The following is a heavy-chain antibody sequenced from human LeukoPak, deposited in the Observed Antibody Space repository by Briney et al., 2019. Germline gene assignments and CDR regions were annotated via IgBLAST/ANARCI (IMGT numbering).Heavy chain of an antibody. J-gene: IGHJ4*02. V-gene: IGHV3-11*01. CDR1: GFTFSDYY. CDR2: ISSSGSTI. D-gene: IGHD6-13*01. Sequence: GGSLRLSCASSGFTFSDYYMSWIRQAPGKGLEWVSYISSSGSTIYYADSVKGRFTISRDNAKNSLYLQMNSLRAEDTAVYYCARPLAAGYYFDYWGQGTLVTVSS. CDR3: ARPLAAGYYFDY.